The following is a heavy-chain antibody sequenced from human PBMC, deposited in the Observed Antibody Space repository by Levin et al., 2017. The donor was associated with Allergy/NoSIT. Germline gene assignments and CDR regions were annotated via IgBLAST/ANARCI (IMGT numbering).Heavy chain of an antibody. CDR1: GDSISRGFYY. D-gene: IGHD5-12*01. V-gene: IGHV4-61*02. Sequence: PSQTLSLTCSVSGDSISRGFYYWSWIRQPAGEGLEWIGRIYVTGSTTYSPPLKSRVTISLDRSKDQVSLKINSVTAADTAVYYCARDLEVFSGYKPYCYMDVWGKGTTVTVSS. CDR3: ARDLEVFSGYKPYCYMDV. J-gene: IGHJ6*03. CDR2: IYVTGST.